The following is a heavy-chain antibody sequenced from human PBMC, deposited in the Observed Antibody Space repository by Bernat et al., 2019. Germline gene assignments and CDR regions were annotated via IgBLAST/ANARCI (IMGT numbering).Heavy chain of an antibody. D-gene: IGHD3-16*02. CDR1: GGSISSGGYY. CDR2: IYYSGST. CDR3: ARVITFGGVIVQAGWFDP. V-gene: IGHV4-31*03. Sequence: QVQLQESGPGLVKPSQTLSLTCTVSGGSISSGGYYWSWIRQHPGKGLEWIGYIYYSGSTYYNPSLKSRVTISVDTSKNQFSLKLSSVTAADTAVYYCARVITFGGVIVQAGWFDPWGQGTLVTVSS. J-gene: IGHJ5*02.